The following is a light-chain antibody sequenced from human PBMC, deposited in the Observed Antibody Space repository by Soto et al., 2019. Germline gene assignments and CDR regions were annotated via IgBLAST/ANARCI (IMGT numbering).Light chain of an antibody. V-gene: IGKV1-5*03. CDR3: QQYSSWWT. J-gene: IGKJ1*01. Sequence: DIQMPQSPSTLSASVNDRVTITCRASQTISTWLAWYQQKPGKAPKLLIYKASTLESGVPSRFSGSGSGTEFTLTINTLQADDFATYYCQQYSSWWTFGQGTTVEIK. CDR1: QTISTW. CDR2: KAS.